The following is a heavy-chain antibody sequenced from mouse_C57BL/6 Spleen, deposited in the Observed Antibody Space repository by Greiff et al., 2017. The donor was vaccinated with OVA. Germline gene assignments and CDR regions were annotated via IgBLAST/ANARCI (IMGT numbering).Heavy chain of an antibody. CDR1: GYAFSSSW. CDR3: ARRQVDYDYSYYYAMDY. V-gene: IGHV1-82*01. J-gene: IGHJ4*01. CDR2: IYPGDGDT. Sequence: VMLVESGPELVKPGASVKISCKASGYAFSSSWMNWVKQRPGKGLEWIGRIYPGDGDTNYNGKFKGKATLTADKSSSTAYMQLSSLTSEDSAVYFCARRQVDYDYSYYYAMDYWGQGTSVTVSS. D-gene: IGHD2-4*01.